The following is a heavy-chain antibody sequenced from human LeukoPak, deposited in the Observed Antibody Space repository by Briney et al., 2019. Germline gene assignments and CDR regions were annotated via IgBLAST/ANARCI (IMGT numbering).Heavy chain of an antibody. CDR3: ARHPYSGSYHFDY. CDR2: INPSSGGT. V-gene: IGHV1-2*06. D-gene: IGHD1-26*01. CDR1: GYAFVGYY. J-gene: IGHJ4*02. Sequence: AASVKVSCKASGYAFVGYYMHWVRQAPGQGLEWMGRINPSSGGTNYAQKFQGRVTMTRDTSISTAYMELSRLTSDDTAVYYCARHPYSGSYHFDYWGQGTLVTVSS.